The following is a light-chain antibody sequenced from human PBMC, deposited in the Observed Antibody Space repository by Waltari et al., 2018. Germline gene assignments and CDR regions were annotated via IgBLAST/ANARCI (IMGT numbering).Light chain of an antibody. Sequence: SYVVTQPPSVSVAPGQTARITCGGNNIGNTIEHWYQQNPGQAPVLVVYVDRDRPPGIPERFSGSKSANTATLTITGVVAGDEADYYCQVWDTSTDHVVFGGGTKLTVL. V-gene: IGLV3-21*02. CDR1: NIGNTI. CDR3: QVWDTSTDHVV. CDR2: VDR. J-gene: IGLJ2*01.